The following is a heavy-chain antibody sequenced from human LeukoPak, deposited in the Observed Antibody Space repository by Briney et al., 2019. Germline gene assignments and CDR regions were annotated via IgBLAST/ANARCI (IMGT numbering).Heavy chain of an antibody. J-gene: IGHJ4*02. V-gene: IGHV3-73*01. CDR2: IRTKSNTYAT. CDR3: TRLYCSSTSCYLRD. D-gene: IGHD2-2*01. Sequence: GLEWVXXIRTKSNTYATAYAPSVKGSFTISRDDSKNTAYLQMNSLKTEDTAVYYCTRLYCSSTSCYLRDWGQGTLVTVSS.